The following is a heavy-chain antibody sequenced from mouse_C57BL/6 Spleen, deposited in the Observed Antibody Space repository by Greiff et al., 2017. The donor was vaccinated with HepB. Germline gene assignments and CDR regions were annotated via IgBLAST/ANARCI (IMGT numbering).Heavy chain of an antibody. CDR2: INPSSGYT. Sequence: VKLVESGAELARPGASVKMSCKASGYTFTSYTMHWVKQRPGQGLEWIGYINPSSGYTKYNQKFKDKATLTADKSSSTAYMQLSSLTSEDSAVYYCARGDYYAMDYWGQGTSVTVSS. J-gene: IGHJ4*01. V-gene: IGHV1-4*01. CDR1: GYTFTSYT. CDR3: ARGDYYAMDY.